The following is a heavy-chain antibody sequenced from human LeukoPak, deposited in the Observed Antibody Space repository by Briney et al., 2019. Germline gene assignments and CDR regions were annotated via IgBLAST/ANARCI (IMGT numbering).Heavy chain of an antibody. Sequence: PSETLSLTCTVSGGSISSYYWSWIRQPPGKGLEWIGHIYYSGSTNYNPSLKSRVTISVDTSKNQFSLKLSSVTAADTAVYYCARARRRDAFDIWGQGTMVTVSS. CDR3: ARARRRDAFDI. J-gene: IGHJ3*02. V-gene: IGHV4-59*01. CDR1: GGSISSYY. CDR2: IYYSGST.